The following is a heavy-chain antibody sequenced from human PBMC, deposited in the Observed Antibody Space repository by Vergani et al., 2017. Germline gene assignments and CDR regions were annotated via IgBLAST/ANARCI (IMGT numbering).Heavy chain of an antibody. J-gene: IGHJ1*01. CDR1: GFTFSSYA. D-gene: IGHD4-17*01. V-gene: IGHV3-23*04. Sequence: EVQLVESGGGLVKPGGSLRLYCAASGFTFSSYAMSWVRQAPGKGLEWVSAISGSGGSTYYADSVKGRFTISRDNSKNTLYLQMNSLRAEDTAVYYCAKGGTVTDSPGYVQHWGQGTLVTVSS. CDR3: AKGGTVTDSPGYVQH. CDR2: ISGSGGST.